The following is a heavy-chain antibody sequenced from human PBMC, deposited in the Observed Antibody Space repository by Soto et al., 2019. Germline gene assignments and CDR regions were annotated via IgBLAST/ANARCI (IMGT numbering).Heavy chain of an antibody. Sequence: QVQLVQSGAEVKKPGASLKVSCKASGYTFTSYGISWVRQAPGQGLEWMGWISAYNGNTNYAQKLQGRVTMTTDTSTSTAYMELRSLRSDDTAVYYCARDWIVVVAATSPAFDIWGQGTMVTVSS. CDR1: GYTFTSYG. CDR2: ISAYNGNT. D-gene: IGHD2-15*01. CDR3: ARDWIVVVAATSPAFDI. V-gene: IGHV1-18*01. J-gene: IGHJ3*02.